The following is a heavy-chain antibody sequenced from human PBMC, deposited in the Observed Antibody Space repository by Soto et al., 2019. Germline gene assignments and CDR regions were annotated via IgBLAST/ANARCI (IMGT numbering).Heavy chain of an antibody. CDR3: AREGGGDSFDY. V-gene: IGHV3-30-3*01. J-gene: IGHJ4*02. CDR2: ISYDGSNK. D-gene: IGHD3-10*01. CDR1: GFTFSSYA. Sequence: ESGGGVVQPGRSLRLSCAASGFTFSSYAMHWVRQAPGKGLEWVAVISYDGSNKYYADSVKGRFTISRDNSKNTLYLQMNSLRAEDTAVYYCAREGGGDSFDYWGQGTLVTVSS.